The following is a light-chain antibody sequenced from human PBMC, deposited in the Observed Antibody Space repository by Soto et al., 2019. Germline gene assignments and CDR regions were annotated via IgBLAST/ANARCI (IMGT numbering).Light chain of an antibody. J-gene: IGKJ1*01. CDR2: GAS. CDR1: QSVSSNY. Sequence: EIVLTQSPDTLSLSPGERATLSCRTSQSVSSNYLAWYQQKPAQAPRLLIYGASSRATGIPDRFSGSGSGTDFTLTISRLEPEDFATYYCQQSFIAPWTFGQGTKVEIK. V-gene: IGKV3D-20*02. CDR3: QQSFIAPWT.